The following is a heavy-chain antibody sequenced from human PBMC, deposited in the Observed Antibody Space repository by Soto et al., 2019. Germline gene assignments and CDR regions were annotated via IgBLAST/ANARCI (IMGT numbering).Heavy chain of an antibody. CDR2: IYYTGST. CDR3: ARAFGSTMPSLY. V-gene: IGHV4-59*01. D-gene: IGHD2-2*01. CDR1: GGSISSYY. J-gene: IGHJ4*02. Sequence: SETLSLTCTVSGGSISSYYWNWIRQSPGKGLEWIGYIYYTGSTDYNPSLKSRATISVDTSNNQFSLRLSSVTAADTAVYYCARAFGSTMPSLYWGQGTLVTVSS.